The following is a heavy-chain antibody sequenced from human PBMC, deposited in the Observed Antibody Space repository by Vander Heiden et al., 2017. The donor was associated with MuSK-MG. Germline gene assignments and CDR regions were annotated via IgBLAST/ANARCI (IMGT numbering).Heavy chain of an antibody. D-gene: IGHD3-22*01. J-gene: IGHJ5*02. Sequence: QVQLVQSGAEVKKPGSSVKVSCKASGGPFSSYTISWVRQAPGQGLEWMGRIIPILGIANYAQKFQGRVTITADKSTSTAYMELSSLRSEDTAVYYCARDVGYYDSSGYYNWFDPWGQGTLVTVSS. CDR3: ARDVGYYDSSGYYNWFDP. V-gene: IGHV1-69*08. CDR1: GGPFSSYT. CDR2: IIPILGIA.